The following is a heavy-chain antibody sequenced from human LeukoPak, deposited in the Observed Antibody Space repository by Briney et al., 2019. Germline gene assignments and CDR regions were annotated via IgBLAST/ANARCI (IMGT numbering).Heavy chain of an antibody. Sequence: GESLKISCKGSGYSFSNYYIDWVRQMPGKGLEWMGVMYPGGSDIRYSPSFQGQVTISADKSIDTAYLQWSSQKASDSAMYYCASRTGSYYPFDSWGQGTLVTVSS. J-gene: IGHJ4*02. D-gene: IGHD1-26*01. V-gene: IGHV5-51*01. CDR1: GYSFSNYY. CDR3: ASRTGSYYPFDS. CDR2: MYPGGSDI.